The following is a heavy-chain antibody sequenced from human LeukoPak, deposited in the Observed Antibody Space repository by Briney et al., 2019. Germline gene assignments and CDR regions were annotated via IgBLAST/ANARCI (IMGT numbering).Heavy chain of an antibody. V-gene: IGHV4-30-2*01. CDR1: GGSISSGGYY. CDR3: ARDPSGGFTLDD. Sequence: SETLSLTCTVSGGSISSGGYYWSWIRQPPGKGLEWIGYIYHSGSTYYNPSLKSRVTISVDRSKNQFSLKLSSVTAADTAVYYCARDPSGGFTLDDWGQGTLVTVSS. CDR2: IYHSGST. D-gene: IGHD3-16*01. J-gene: IGHJ4*02.